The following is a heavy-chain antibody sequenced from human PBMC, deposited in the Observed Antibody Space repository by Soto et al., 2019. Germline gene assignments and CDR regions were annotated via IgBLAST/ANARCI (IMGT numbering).Heavy chain of an antibody. J-gene: IGHJ3*02. CDR2: IVPLLGTT. V-gene: IGHV1-69*08. CDR3: ARDLPAVGGTQAFEI. Sequence: QVQLVQSGAAVEKPGSSVKISCKASGDSFSRYTLSWMRQAPGHGLEWMGRIVPLLGTTNYAQKFQGSVTFSADKTTSTVYMKVRSLRSEDTVLYYCARDLPAVGGTQAFEIWGQGTMVIVPS. CDR1: GDSFSRYT. D-gene: IGHD1-1*01.